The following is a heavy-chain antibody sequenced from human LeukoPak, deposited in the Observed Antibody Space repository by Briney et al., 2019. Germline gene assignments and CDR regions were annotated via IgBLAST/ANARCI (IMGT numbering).Heavy chain of an antibody. CDR3: ARDARGWSGFDY. V-gene: IGHV4-4*07. CDR1: GGSISSYY. Sequence: SETLSLTCSVSGGSISSYYWSWIRQPAGKGRDWIGRIYTTGNTDYNPSLKSRVTMSVDTSKNQFSLNLSSVTAADTAVYYCARDARGWSGFDYWGQGTLVTVSS. CDR2: IYTTGNT. D-gene: IGHD3-3*01. J-gene: IGHJ4*02.